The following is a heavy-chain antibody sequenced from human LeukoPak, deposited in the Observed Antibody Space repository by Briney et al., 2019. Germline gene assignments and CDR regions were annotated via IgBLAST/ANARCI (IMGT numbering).Heavy chain of an antibody. J-gene: IGHJ4*02. D-gene: IGHD1-20*01. V-gene: IGHV3-23*01. Sequence: GGSLRLSCAASGFTFSSYAMTWVRQAPGKGLEWVSSIFGSGDRTYYTDSVKGRFTISRDNAKNTLYLQMISLRAEDTAVYYCARDRNWKPDYWGQGTLVTVSS. CDR3: ARDRNWKPDY. CDR2: IFGSGDRT. CDR1: GFTFSSYA.